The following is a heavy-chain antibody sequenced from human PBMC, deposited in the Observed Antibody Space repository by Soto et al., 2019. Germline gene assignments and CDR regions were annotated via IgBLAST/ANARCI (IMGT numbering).Heavy chain of an antibody. V-gene: IGHV4-39*01. CDR2: IYYSGST. CDR1: GGSISSSSYY. Sequence: PSETLSLTCTVSGGSISSSSYYWSWIRQPPGKGLEWIGSIYYSGSTYYNPSLKSRVTISVDTSKNQFSLKLSSVTAADTAVYYCARPDYYYGMDVWGQGXTVTVSS. J-gene: IGHJ6*02. CDR3: ARPDYYYGMDV.